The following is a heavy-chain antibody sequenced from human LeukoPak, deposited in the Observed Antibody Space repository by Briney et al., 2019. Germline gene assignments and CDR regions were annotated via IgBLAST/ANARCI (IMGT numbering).Heavy chain of an antibody. Sequence: GSLRLSCAASGFTVSSNYMSWVRQAPGKGLEWVSVIYSGGSTYYADSVKGRFTISRDNSKNTLYLQMNSLRAEDTAVYYCARDLGPLGIVVNYLDYWGQGTLVTVSS. D-gene: IGHD3-22*01. CDR3: ARDLGPLGIVVNYLDY. V-gene: IGHV3-66*01. J-gene: IGHJ4*02. CDR2: IYSGGST. CDR1: GFTVSSNY.